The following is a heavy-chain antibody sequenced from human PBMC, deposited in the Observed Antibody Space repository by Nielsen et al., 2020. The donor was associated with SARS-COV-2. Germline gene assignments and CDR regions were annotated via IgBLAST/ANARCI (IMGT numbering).Heavy chain of an antibody. D-gene: IGHD1-26*01. V-gene: IGHV3-9*01. CDR2: ISWNSGSI. CDR3: VREWGY. J-gene: IGHJ4*02. CDR1: GFTFDDYA. Sequence: GGSLRLSCAASGFTFDDYAMHWVRQAPGKGLEWVSGISWNSGSIGYVDSVKGRFTVSRDNTKNSLYLQMNSLRADDTAVYYCVREWGYWGLGTLVTVSS.